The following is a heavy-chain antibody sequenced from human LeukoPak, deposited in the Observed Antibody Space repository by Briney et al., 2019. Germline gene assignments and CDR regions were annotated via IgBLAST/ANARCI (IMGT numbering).Heavy chain of an antibody. CDR1: GGSISSYY. CDR3: ARVLFGLVRGSGANTNWFDP. Sequence: SETLSLTCTVSGGSISSYYWSWIRQPAGKGLEWNGRIYTSGSTNYNVSLKSRVSMSVDTSKNQFSLKLSSVTAADTAVFYCARVLFGLVRGSGANTNWFDPWGQGTLVTVSS. V-gene: IGHV4-4*07. J-gene: IGHJ5*02. D-gene: IGHD3-10*01. CDR2: IYTSGST.